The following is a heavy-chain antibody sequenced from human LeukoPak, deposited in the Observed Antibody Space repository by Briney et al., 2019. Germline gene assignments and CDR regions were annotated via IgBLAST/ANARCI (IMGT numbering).Heavy chain of an antibody. V-gene: IGHV3-7*01. Sequence: GGSLRLSCVTSGFTFSSYWMSWVRQAPGKGLEWVANIKQDGSEKYYVDSVKGRFTISRDNAKNSPYLQMNSLRPEDTAVYYCARDYGDSYWGQGTLVTVSS. CDR2: IKQDGSEK. D-gene: IGHD7-27*01. J-gene: IGHJ4*02. CDR3: ARDYGDSY. CDR1: GFTFSSYW.